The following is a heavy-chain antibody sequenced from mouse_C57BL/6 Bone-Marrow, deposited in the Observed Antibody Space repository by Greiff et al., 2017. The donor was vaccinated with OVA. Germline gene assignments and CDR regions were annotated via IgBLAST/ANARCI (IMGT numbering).Heavy chain of an antibody. J-gene: IGHJ3*01. CDR1: GFTFSDFY. CDR3: ARDASSSGSFAY. V-gene: IGHV7-1*01. Sequence: EVQGVESGGGLVQSGRSLRLSCATSGFTFSDFYMEWVRQAPGKGLEWIAASRNKANDYTTEYSASVKGRFIVSRDTSQSILYLQMNALRAEDTAIYYCARDASSSGSFAYWGQGTLVTVSA. CDR2: SRNKANDYTT. D-gene: IGHD3-1*01.